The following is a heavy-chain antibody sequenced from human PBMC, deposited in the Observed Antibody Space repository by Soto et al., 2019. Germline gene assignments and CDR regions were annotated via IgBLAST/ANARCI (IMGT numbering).Heavy chain of an antibody. Sequence: EVQLVESGGGLVKPGGSLRLSCAASGFTFSSYSMNWVRQAPGKGLEWVSSISRSNTYIYYADSVKGRFTISRDNAKNSLYLQMNSLRAEDTAVYYCARDRTTGTTGQASTWGQGTLVTVSS. CDR3: ARDRTTGTTGQAST. CDR2: ISRSNTYI. D-gene: IGHD1-1*01. V-gene: IGHV3-21*01. CDR1: GFTFSSYS. J-gene: IGHJ5*02.